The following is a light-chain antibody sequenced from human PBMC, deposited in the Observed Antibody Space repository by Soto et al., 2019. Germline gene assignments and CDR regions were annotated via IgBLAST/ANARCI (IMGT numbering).Light chain of an antibody. V-gene: IGLV2-23*02. CDR2: EVS. CDR1: SSDVGSYNL. CDR3: CSYAGSSIVV. J-gene: IGLJ2*01. Sequence: QSALTQPASVSGSPGQSITISCTGTSSDVGSYNLVSWYQQHPGKAPKLMIYEVSKRPSGVSNRFSGSKSGNTASLTISGLQAEVEADYYCCSYAGSSIVVFGGGTKLTVL.